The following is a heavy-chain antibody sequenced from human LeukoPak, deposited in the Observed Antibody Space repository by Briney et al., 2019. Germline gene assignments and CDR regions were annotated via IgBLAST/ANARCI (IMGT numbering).Heavy chain of an antibody. CDR2: INTDGGST. D-gene: IGHD6-19*01. J-gene: IGHJ4*02. CDR3: ARATSGWYYFDY. Sequence: GGSLRLSCAASGSTFSSYWMHWVRQAPGKGLVWVSRINTDGGSTSYAVSVKGRFTISRDNAKNTLYLQMDSLRAEDTAVYYCARATSGWYYFDYWGQGTLVTVSS. V-gene: IGHV3-74*01. CDR1: GSTFSSYW.